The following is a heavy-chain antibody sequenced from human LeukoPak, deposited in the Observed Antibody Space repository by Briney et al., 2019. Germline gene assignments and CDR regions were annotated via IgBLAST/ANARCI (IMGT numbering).Heavy chain of an antibody. Sequence: GGSLRLSCAASGFTFSSYSMNRVRQAPGKGLEWVSSISSSSSYIYYADSVKGRFTISRDNAKNSLYLQMNSLRAEDTAVYYCARVSYSSSWLDPWGQGTLVTVSS. D-gene: IGHD6-13*01. CDR3: ARVSYSSSWLDP. CDR2: ISSSSSYI. J-gene: IGHJ5*02. CDR1: GFTFSSYS. V-gene: IGHV3-21*01.